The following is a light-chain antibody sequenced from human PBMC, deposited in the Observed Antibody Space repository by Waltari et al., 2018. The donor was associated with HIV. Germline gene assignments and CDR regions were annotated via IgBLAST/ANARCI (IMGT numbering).Light chain of an antibody. CDR3: CAYAGSTTYVI. V-gene: IGLV2-23*02. CDR2: EVS. J-gene: IGLJ2*01. Sequence: QSALTQPASVSGSPGPSITISCTGTSSDVGGYHLASWYQQHPGKSPKLMIYEVSKRPSGVSNRFSGSKSGNTASLTISGLQAEDEADYYCCAYAGSTTYVIFGGGTKLTVL. CDR1: SSDVGGYHL.